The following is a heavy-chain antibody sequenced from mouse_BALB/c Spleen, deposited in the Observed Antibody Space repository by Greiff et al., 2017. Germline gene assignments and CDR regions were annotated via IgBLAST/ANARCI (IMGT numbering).Heavy chain of an antibody. Sequence: VQLQQTGPELVKPGASVKISCKASGYSFTDYIMLWVKQSHGKSLEWIGNINPYYGSTSYNLKFKGKATLTVDKSSSTAYMQLNSLTSEDSAVYYCARGYGNYQFAYWGQGTLVTVSA. J-gene: IGHJ3*01. CDR1: GYSFTDYI. CDR3: ARGYGNYQFAY. D-gene: IGHD2-10*02. CDR2: INPYYGST. V-gene: IGHV1-39*01.